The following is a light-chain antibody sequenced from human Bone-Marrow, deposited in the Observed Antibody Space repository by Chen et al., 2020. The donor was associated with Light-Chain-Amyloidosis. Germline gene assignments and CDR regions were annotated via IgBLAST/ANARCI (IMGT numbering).Light chain of an antibody. J-gene: IGKJ4*02. CDR2: LAS. CDR3: QQSYSLPLT. V-gene: IGKV1-39*01. Sequence: DIRMTQSPSSLSAAVGDKITISCRTSHHIENYLNWYQQKPGTAPKLLIFLASRLQSGVPSRFSGRASGTSFTLTIDNLQPEDFATYYCQQSYSLPLTFGGGTKV. CDR1: HHIENY.